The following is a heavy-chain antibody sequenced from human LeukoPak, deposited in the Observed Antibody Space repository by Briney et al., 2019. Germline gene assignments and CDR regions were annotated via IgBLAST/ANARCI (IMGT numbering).Heavy chain of an antibody. CDR1: GFTFSSYV. CDR3: AKGYTWNNIRLLDY. CDR2: ISGSGGST. J-gene: IGHJ4*02. Sequence: GGSLRLSCAASGFTFSSYVMSWVRQAPGKGLEWVSAISGSGGSTYYADSVKGRFTISRDNSKNTLYLQMNSLRAEDTAVYYCAKGYTWNNIRLLDYWGQGTLVTVSS. D-gene: IGHD1/OR15-1a*01. V-gene: IGHV3-23*01.